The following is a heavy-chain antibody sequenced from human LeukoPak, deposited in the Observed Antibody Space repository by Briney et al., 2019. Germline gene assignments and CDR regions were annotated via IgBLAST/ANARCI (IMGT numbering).Heavy chain of an antibody. J-gene: IGHJ4*02. CDR1: GFTFDDYA. CDR2: ISWNSGSI. D-gene: IGHD3-3*02. V-gene: IGHV3-9*01. Sequence: PGGSLRLSCAASGFTFDDYAMHWVRQAPGKGLEWVSGISWNSGSIDYADSVKGRFTISRDNAKNSLYLQMNSLRAEDTAVYYCAKAFLSRMGWAVDQWGQGTLVTVSS. CDR3: AKAFLSRMGWAVDQ.